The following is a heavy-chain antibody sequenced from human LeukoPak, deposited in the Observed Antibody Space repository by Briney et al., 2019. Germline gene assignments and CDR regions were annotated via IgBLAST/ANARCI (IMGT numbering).Heavy chain of an antibody. V-gene: IGHV3-30*04. CDR3: ARDSNWNQPDY. D-gene: IGHD1-20*01. Sequence: GGSLRLSCAASGFTFSTYAMHWVRQAPGKGLEWVAVMSHDGGNKFYADSVKGRFTISRDNSKNTLYLQMSSLGAEDTAVFYCARDSNWNQPDYWGQGTLVTVSS. CDR1: GFTFSTYA. CDR2: MSHDGGNK. J-gene: IGHJ4*02.